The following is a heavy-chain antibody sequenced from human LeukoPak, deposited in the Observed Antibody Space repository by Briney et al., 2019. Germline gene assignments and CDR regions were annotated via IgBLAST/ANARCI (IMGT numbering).Heavy chain of an antibody. J-gene: IGHJ4*02. CDR1: GASFSGFY. CDR3: ATNWGSSGWFVPY. CDR2: INDSGGT. D-gene: IGHD6-19*01. V-gene: IGHV4-34*01. Sequence: SETLSLTCDVTGASFSGFYWSWIRQPPGKGLEWIGEINDSGGTNYNPSLQSRVTLSVDRSNTRFSRKVRSVTAADTAVYYCATNWGSSGWFVPYWGRGTLVTVSS.